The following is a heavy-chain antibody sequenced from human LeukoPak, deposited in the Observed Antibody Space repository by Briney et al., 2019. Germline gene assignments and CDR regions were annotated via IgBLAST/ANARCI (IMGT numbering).Heavy chain of an antibody. V-gene: IGHV4-59*01. Sequence: LETLSLTCTVSGGSISSYYWSWIRQPPGKGLEWIGYIYYSGSTNYNPSLKSRVTISVDTSKNQFSLKLSSVTAADTAVYYCARGPAPYYFDYWGQGTLVTVSS. CDR2: IYYSGST. CDR3: ARGPAPYYFDY. J-gene: IGHJ4*02. CDR1: GGSISSYY.